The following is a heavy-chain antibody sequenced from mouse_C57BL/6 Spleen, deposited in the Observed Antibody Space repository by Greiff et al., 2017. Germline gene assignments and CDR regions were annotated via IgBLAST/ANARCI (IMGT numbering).Heavy chain of an antibody. J-gene: IGHJ1*03. CDR2: IDPSDSYT. V-gene: IGHV1-50*01. CDR3: SRVDYGSYFDG. CDR1: GYTFTSYW. Sequence: VQLQQPGAELVKPGASVKLSCKASGYTFTSYWMQWVKQRPGQGLEWIGEIDPSDSYTNYNQKFKGKATLTVDTSSSTAYMQLSSLTSEDSAVYYCSRVDYGSYFDGWGTGTTVTVSS. D-gene: IGHD1-1*01.